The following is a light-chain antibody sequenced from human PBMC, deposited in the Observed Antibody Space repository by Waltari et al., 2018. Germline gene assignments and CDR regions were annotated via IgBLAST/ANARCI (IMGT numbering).Light chain of an antibody. J-gene: IGLJ3*02. CDR1: SGSVSTTSS. V-gene: IGLV8-61*01. Sequence: QTVVTQEPSLSVSPGGTVTLPCALTSGSVSTTSSASWYQQTPGQPPRTLVYKGSSRSSGVPDRFSGSILGNKAALTITGAQADDESNYYCSLYMGSGIWVFGGGTKLTVL. CDR3: SLYMGSGIWV. CDR2: KGS.